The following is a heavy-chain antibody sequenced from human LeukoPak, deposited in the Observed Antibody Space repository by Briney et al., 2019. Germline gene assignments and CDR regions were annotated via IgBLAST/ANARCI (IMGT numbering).Heavy chain of an antibody. Sequence: SETLSLTCTVSNDSISSGDYYWNWIRQPPGKGLEWIGYIFHRGGTSYNPSLKSRILFSVDTSQNQFSLKLNSVTAADTAVYYCGGRGDGVDYWGQGTLVTVSS. CDR2: IFHRGGT. V-gene: IGHV4-30-4*01. CDR1: NDSISSGDYY. D-gene: IGHD3-16*01. CDR3: GGRGDGVDY. J-gene: IGHJ4*02.